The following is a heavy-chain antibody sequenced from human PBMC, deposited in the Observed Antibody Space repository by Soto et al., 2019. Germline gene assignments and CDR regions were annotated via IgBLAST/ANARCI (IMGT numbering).Heavy chain of an antibody. Sequence: QITLKESGPTLVKPTQTLTLTCTFSGFSLSTQTVGVAWIRQPPGKALEWLALIYWDEDKRYSPSLKSRLTITQDTSKNHVVLTMTNMDPVDRATYYCGRIVPFDYRGYNFEFWGQGILVTVSS. CDR3: GRIVPFDYRGYNFEF. V-gene: IGHV2-5*02. CDR2: IYWDEDK. CDR1: GFSLSTQTVG. J-gene: IGHJ4*02. D-gene: IGHD3-9*01.